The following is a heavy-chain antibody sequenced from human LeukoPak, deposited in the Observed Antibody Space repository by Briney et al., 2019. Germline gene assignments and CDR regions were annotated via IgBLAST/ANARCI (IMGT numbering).Heavy chain of an antibody. D-gene: IGHD2-21*01. CDR2: ISWNSGNI. CDR1: GFIFDDYA. V-gene: IGHV3-9*01. J-gene: IGHJ4*02. Sequence: PGGALRLSCVASGFIFDDYAMHWVRQAPGKGLEWVAGISWNSGNIGYADSLKGRFTVSRDKDKTSLYMQLTSLIPEDTVLYYCAKDLQLWGVPVPASTAFDYWGQGILVTVSS. CDR3: AKDLQLWGVPVPASTAFDY.